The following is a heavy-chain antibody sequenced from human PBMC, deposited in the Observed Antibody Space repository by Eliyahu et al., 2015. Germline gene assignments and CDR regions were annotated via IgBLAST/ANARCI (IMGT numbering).Heavy chain of an antibody. V-gene: IGHV3-74*01. Sequence: EVQLVESGGGLVQPGGSLRISCAASGFTFSGSWMHWVRQAPGKGLVWVSRMNSDGSTTNYADSVMGRFTVSRDNAKNTLYLQMNSLRDEDTAVYYCARAGYYRFDYWGQGTLVTVSS. CDR2: MNSDGSTT. CDR3: ARAGYYRFDY. D-gene: IGHD3-22*01. CDR1: GFTFSGSW. J-gene: IGHJ4*02.